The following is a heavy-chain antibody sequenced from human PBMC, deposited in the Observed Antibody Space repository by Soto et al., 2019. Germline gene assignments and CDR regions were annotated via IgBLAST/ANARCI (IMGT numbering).Heavy chain of an antibody. J-gene: IGHJ4*02. V-gene: IGHV3-30*03. Sequence: PGGSLRLSCAASGFTFSSYGMHWVRQAPGKGLEWVAVISYDGSNKYYADSVKGRFTISRDNSKNTLYLQMNSLRAEDTAVYYCASNQPGYKFDYWGQGTLVTVSS. CDR3: ASNQPGYKFDY. CDR1: GFTFSSYG. D-gene: IGHD1-20*01. CDR2: ISYDGSNK.